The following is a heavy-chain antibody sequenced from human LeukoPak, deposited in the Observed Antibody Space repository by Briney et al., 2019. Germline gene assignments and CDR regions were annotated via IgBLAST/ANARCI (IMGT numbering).Heavy chain of an antibody. D-gene: IGHD3-16*01. CDR1: GFTVSSNY. CDR3: ARDRVVTFGGVIVGAFDI. Sequence: GGSLRLSCAASGFTVSSNYMSWVRQAPGEGLEWVSVMYSGGSTNYADSLKGRFTISRDDSKNTLYLQMNSLRAEDTAIYYCARDRVVTFGGVIVGAFDIWGQGTMVTVSS. CDR2: MYSGGST. V-gene: IGHV3-53*01. J-gene: IGHJ3*02.